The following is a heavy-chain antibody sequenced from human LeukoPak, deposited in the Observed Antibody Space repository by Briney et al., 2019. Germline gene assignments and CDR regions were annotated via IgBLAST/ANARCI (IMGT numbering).Heavy chain of an antibody. J-gene: IGHJ4*02. CDR1: GGSFSGYY. CDR3: ASGRAAAGVSGADY. D-gene: IGHD6-13*01. Sequence: SETLSLTCAAYGGSFSGYYWGWIRQPPGKGLEWIGEINHSGSTNYNPSLKSRVTISVDTSKNQFSLKLSSVTAADTAVYYCASGRAAAGVSGADYWGQGTLVTASS. V-gene: IGHV4-34*01. CDR2: INHSGST.